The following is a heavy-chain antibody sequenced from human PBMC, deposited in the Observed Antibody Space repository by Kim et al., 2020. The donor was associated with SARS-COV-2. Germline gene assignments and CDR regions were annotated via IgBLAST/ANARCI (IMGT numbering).Heavy chain of an antibody. Sequence: GGSLRLSCAASGFTFSSYAMHWVRQAPGKGLEWVAVISYDGSNKYYADSVKGRFTISRDNSKNTLYLQMNSLRAEDTAVYYCARDRLRYNWNDCAFDIWGQGTMVTVSS. D-gene: IGHD1-1*01. CDR3: ARDRLRYNWNDCAFDI. CDR1: GFTFSSYA. CDR2: ISYDGSNK. J-gene: IGHJ3*02. V-gene: IGHV3-30-3*01.